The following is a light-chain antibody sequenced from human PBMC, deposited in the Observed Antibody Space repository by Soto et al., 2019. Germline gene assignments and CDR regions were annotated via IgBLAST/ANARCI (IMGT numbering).Light chain of an antibody. CDR3: QQHDGYPLT. J-gene: IGKJ4*01. V-gene: IGKV1-5*03. Sequence: DIQMTQSPSTLSASVGDRVTITCRASQSTSRALAWHQQKPGKPPKLLIYEVSNLESGVPSRFSGSGSGTEFTLTISSLQPDDFATYYCQQHDGYPLTFGGGTKVDIK. CDR2: EVS. CDR1: QSTSRA.